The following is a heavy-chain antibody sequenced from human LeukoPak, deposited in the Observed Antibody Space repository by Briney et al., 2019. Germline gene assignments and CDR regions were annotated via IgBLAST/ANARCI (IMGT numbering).Heavy chain of an antibody. D-gene: IGHD4-23*01. CDR1: GGSISSYY. Sequence: SETLSLTCAVSGGSISSYYWSWIRQPPGKGLEWIGYIYYSGSTNYNPSLKSRVTISVDTSKNQFSLKLSSVTAADTAVYYCASGRTTTVDDAFDIWGQRTILTVSS. CDR3: ASGRTTTVDDAFDI. V-gene: IGHV4-59*08. J-gene: IGHJ3*02. CDR2: IYYSGST.